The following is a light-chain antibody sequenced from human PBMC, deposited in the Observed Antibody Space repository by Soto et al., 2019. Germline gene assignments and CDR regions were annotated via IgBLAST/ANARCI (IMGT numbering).Light chain of an antibody. J-gene: IGKJ1*01. CDR2: DAS. V-gene: IGKV1-5*01. CDR3: QQYNTYPWK. Sequence: DIQVTQSPSPLSASVGDRVTFTCRASQSISSWLAWYQKKQGKAPKLILYDASTLQSGVPSRFSGSGSGTDLTLTISRLHPDDFATYYCQQYNTYPWKLGQGTKVDI. CDR1: QSISSW.